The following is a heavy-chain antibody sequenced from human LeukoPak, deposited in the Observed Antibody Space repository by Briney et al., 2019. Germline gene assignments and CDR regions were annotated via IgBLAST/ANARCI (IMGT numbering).Heavy chain of an antibody. Sequence: ASVKVSCKASGYTFTGYYIHWVRQAPGQGLEWMGWINHNTGDTDYAQKFKGRVTMTRDTSIGTAYMELSRLRSDDTAVFYCARPYSYDDPFDLWGQGTLVTVSS. D-gene: IGHD5-18*01. CDR1: GYTFTGYY. J-gene: IGHJ4*02. V-gene: IGHV1-2*02. CDR3: ARPYSYDDPFDL. CDR2: INHNTGDT.